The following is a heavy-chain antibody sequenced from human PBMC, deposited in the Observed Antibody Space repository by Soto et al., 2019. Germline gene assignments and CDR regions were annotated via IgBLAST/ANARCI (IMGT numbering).Heavy chain of an antibody. V-gene: IGHV3-23*01. CDR1: GFTFSSYA. D-gene: IGHD2-21*02. CDR3: AKGRGPRGNSESFFDS. CDR2: ISDGSRST. J-gene: IGHJ4*02. Sequence: GGSLRLSCAASGFTFSSYAMTWVRQAPGKGLEWVSTISDGSRSTYYTDSVKGRFTISRDNSKNTLYLQMNSLRAEDTAIYYCAKGRGPRGNSESFFDSWGQGTLVTVSS.